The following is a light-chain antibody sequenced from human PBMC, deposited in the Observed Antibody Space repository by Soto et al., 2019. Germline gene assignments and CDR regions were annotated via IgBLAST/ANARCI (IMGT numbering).Light chain of an antibody. CDR2: DVS. CDR1: SSDVGGYNY. V-gene: IGLV2-14*01. Sequence: QSALTQPASVSGSPGQSITMSCTGTSSDVGGYNYVSWYQQHPGKAHKLMIYDVSNRPSGVSNRFSGSKSGNTASLTISGLQAEDEADYYCSSYTSSSTLDYVFGTGTKVTVL. J-gene: IGLJ1*01. CDR3: SSYTSSSTLDYV.